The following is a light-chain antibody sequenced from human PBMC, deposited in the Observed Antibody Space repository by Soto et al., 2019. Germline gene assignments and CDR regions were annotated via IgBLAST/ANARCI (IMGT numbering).Light chain of an antibody. CDR3: QQYDNLPLT. J-gene: IGKJ4*01. CDR1: QDISNY. Sequence: DIQMTQSPSSLSASVGDRVTITCQARQDISNYLNWYQQKPGKAPKLLIYDASNLETGVPSSFSGSGSGTDFTFTISSLQPEDIATYYCQQYDNLPLTFGGGTKVESK. V-gene: IGKV1-33*01. CDR2: DAS.